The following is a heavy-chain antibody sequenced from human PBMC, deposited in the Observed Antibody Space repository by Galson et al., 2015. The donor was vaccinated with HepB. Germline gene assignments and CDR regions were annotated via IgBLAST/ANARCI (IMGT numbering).Heavy chain of an antibody. CDR1: GYTFTSYY. CDR2: INPSGGST. V-gene: IGHV1-46*01. Sequence: SVKVSCKASGYTFTSYYMHWVRQAPGQGLEWMGIINPSGGSTSYAQKFQGRVTMTRDTSTSTVYMELSSLRSEDTAVYYCARAPHLGYCSGGSCYNWFDPWGQGTLVTVSS. CDR3: ARAPHLGYCSGGSCYNWFDP. J-gene: IGHJ5*02. D-gene: IGHD2-15*01.